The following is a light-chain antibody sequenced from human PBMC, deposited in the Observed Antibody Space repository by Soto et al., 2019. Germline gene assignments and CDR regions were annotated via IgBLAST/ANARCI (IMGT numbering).Light chain of an antibody. V-gene: IGKV1-12*01. Sequence: DIQMTQYPSSMSASVGDRVTITCRASQHIGTWIAWYQQKPEQVPNLLIFPSSHSQSGVPSRFSGSGSGTDFTLTSPNRQPEDFALYYCQQGYRLPRPVGQGTTVEI. CDR1: QHIGTW. CDR2: PSS. CDR3: QQGYRLPRP. J-gene: IGKJ1*01.